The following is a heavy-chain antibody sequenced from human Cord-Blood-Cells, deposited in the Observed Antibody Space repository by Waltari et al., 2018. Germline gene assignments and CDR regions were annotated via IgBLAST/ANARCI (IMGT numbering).Heavy chain of an antibody. CDR3: ATFPYYYGSGSYYFDY. V-gene: IGHV1-24*01. CDR1: GYTLTEFS. J-gene: IGHJ4*02. CDR2: FDPEDGET. Sequence: QVQLVQSGAEVKKPGASVTVSCKVSGYTLTEFSMHWVRQAPGKGLEWMGGFDPEDGETIYAQKFQGRVTMTEDTSTDTAYMELSSLRSEDTAVYYCATFPYYYGSGSYYFDYWGQGTLVTVSS. D-gene: IGHD3-10*01.